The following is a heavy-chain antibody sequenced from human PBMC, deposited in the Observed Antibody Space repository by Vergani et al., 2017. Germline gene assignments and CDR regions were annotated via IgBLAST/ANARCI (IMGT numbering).Heavy chain of an antibody. V-gene: IGHV4-59*01. J-gene: IGHJ3*01. D-gene: IGHD5-24*01. CDR2: MYFSGST. CDR3: ARGRHGYNCDAFDV. CDR1: SDSIGIYS. Sequence: QVQLQESGPGLVKPSETLSLTCSVSSDSIGIYSWTWIRQPPGKGLEWIGYMYFSGSTNYNPSLKSRVTISVDTSKNQFSLRLSSVTAADTAVYYCARGRHGYNCDAFDVWGQGTMVTGSS.